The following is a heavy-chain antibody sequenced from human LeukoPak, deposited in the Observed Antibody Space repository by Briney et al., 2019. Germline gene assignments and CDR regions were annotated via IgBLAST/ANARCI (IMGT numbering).Heavy chain of an antibody. D-gene: IGHD6-6*01. CDR2: ISSSSSYI. Sequence: GGSLRLSCGASGFTFSSYAMSWVRQAPGKGLEWVSSISSSSSYIYSADSVKGRFTISRDNARNSLYLRMNSLRAEDTAVYYCARDPGAYSSSPIDYWGQGTLVTVSS. CDR3: ARDPGAYSSSPIDY. J-gene: IGHJ4*02. CDR1: GFTFSSYA. V-gene: IGHV3-21*01.